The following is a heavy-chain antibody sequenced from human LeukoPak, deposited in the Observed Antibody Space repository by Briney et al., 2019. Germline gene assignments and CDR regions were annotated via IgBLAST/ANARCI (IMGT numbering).Heavy chain of an antibody. V-gene: IGHV3-23*01. J-gene: IGHJ4*02. D-gene: IGHD2-15*01. CDR1: GFTFSSYA. CDR2: ISGSGGST. CDR3: AKGGYCSGGSCYHHYFDY. Sequence: PGGSLRLSCAASGFTFSSYAMRWVRQAPGKGLEWVSAISGSGGSTYYADSVKGRFTISRDNSKNTLYLQMNSLRAEDTAVYYCAKGGYCSGGSCYHHYFDYWGQGTLVTVSS.